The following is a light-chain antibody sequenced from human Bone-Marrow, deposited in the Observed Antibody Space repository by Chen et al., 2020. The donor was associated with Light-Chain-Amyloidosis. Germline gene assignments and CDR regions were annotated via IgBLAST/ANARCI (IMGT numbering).Light chain of an antibody. V-gene: IGLV2-11*01. CDR2: DVN. CDR1: SSDVGAYTY. CDR3: SSYAGTYTWV. J-gene: IGLJ3*02. Sequence: QSALTQPRSVSGSLGRSVTISCTGTSSDVGAYTYVSWYQQHPGKATILIIYDVNNRPSGVPYRFSGSQSVSTASLPISRLQADDESDYFCSSYAGTYTWVFGGGTKLTVL.